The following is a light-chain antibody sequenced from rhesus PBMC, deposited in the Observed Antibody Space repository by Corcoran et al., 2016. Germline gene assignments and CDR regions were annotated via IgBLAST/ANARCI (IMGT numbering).Light chain of an antibody. V-gene: IGKV1-22*01. CDR3: QQYSSRPLT. J-gene: IGKJ4*01. CDR1: QGISSW. CDR2: KAS. Sequence: DIQMTQSPSSLSASVGDTVTITCRASQGISSWLAWYQQKPGKAPKLLIYKASSLQSGVPSRFSGSGSGTDFTLPISSLQSEDFATYCCQQYSSRPLTFGGGTKVEIK.